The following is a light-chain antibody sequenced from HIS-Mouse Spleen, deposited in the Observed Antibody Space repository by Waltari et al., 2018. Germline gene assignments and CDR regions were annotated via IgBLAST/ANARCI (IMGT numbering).Light chain of an antibody. CDR3: CSYAGSSTRWV. J-gene: IGLJ3*02. V-gene: IGLV2-23*01. CDR2: EGS. CDR1: SSYVGRSNL. Sequence: QSALTQPASVSGSPGQSITISCTGTSSYVGRSNLVPWYQQHPGKAPKLMIYEGSKRPSGVSNRFSGSKSGNTASLTISGLQAEDEADYYCCSYAGSSTRWVFGGGTKLTVL.